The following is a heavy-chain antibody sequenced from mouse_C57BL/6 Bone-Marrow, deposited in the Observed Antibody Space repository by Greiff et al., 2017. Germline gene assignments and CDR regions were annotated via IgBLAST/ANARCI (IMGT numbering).Heavy chain of an antibody. V-gene: IGHV1-59*01. D-gene: IGHD2-5*01. Sequence: VQLQQPGAELVRPGTSVKLSCKASGYTFTSYWMPWVKQRPGQGIEWIGVIDPSDSYTNYNEKFKGKATMSVDTSSSTAYMQLSRLTSEDSAVYDWAKGSNYVGDYGGQGTTLTVSS. J-gene: IGHJ2*01. CDR2: IDPSDSYT. CDR1: GYTFTSYW. CDR3: AKGSNYVGDY.